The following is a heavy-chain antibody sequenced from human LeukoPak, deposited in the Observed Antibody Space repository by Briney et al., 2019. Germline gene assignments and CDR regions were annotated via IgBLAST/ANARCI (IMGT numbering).Heavy chain of an antibody. D-gene: IGHD3-10*01. Sequence: PGGSLRLPCAASGFTFSSYWMSWVRRAPGKGLEWVANIKQDGSEKYYVDSVKGRFTISRDNAKNSLYLQMNSLRAEDTAVYYCARDVPWNYGSGSLRWFDPWGQGTLVTVSS. J-gene: IGHJ5*02. CDR2: IKQDGSEK. CDR1: GFTFSSYW. V-gene: IGHV3-7*01. CDR3: ARDVPWNYGSGSLRWFDP.